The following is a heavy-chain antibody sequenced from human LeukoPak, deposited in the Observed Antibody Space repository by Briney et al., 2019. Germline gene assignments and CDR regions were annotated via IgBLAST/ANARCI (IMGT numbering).Heavy chain of an antibody. CDR3: ASNDYRDEGIDS. D-gene: IGHD4-17*01. CDR1: GFAFSRYS. Sequence: PGGSLRLSCAAPGFAFSRYSMNWVRQAPGKGLEWVSSISYSGPHMFYADSVRGRFTISRDNAENSLFLQMNSLRAEDTAVYFCASNDYRDEGIDSWGQGTLVTVSS. CDR2: ISYSGPHM. J-gene: IGHJ4*02. V-gene: IGHV3-21*01.